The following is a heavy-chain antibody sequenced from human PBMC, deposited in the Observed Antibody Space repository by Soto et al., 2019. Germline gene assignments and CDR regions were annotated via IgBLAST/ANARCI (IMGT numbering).Heavy chain of an antibody. CDR1: VFTVSSNY. CDR3: ARDPGSNYGDYYYYYGMDV. V-gene: IGHV3-53*01. D-gene: IGHD4-4*01. J-gene: IGHJ6*02. CDR2: IYSGGST. Sequence: GGSLRLSCAASVFTVSSNYMSWFRQAPGKGLEWVSVIYSGGSTYYADSVKGRFTISRDNSKNTLYLQMNSLRAKDTAVYYCARDPGSNYGDYYYYYGMDVWGQGTTVTVSS.